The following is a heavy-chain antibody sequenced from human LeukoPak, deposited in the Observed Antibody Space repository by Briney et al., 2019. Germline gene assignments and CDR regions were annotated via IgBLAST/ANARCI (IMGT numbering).Heavy chain of an antibody. V-gene: IGHV1-46*01. D-gene: IGHD6-6*01. Sequence: ASVKVSCKASGYTFTSYYMHWVRQAPGQGLEWMGIINPSGGSTSYAQKFQGRVTMTRDTSTSTVYMELSSLRSEDTAVYYCARDRNMYSSSSTGVTKNKKYYYYGMDVWGQGTTVTVSS. CDR1: GYTFTSYY. CDR2: INPSGGST. CDR3: ARDRNMYSSSSTGVTKNKKYYYYGMDV. J-gene: IGHJ6*02.